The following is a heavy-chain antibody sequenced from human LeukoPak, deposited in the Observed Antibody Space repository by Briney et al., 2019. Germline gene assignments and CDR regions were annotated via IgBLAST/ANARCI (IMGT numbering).Heavy chain of an antibody. D-gene: IGHD2-2*01. CDR2: INPNSGGT. J-gene: IGHJ4*02. V-gene: IGHV1-2*02. CDR3: ARSGHCSGTSCYAEGLDY. CDR1: GYTFTGYY. Sequence: GASVKVSCKASGYTFTGYYMHWVRQAPGQGLEWMGWINPNSGGTNYAQKFQDRVTMTTDTSTSTAYMELRSLRSDDTAVYYCARSGHCSGTSCYAEGLDYWGQGTLVTVSS.